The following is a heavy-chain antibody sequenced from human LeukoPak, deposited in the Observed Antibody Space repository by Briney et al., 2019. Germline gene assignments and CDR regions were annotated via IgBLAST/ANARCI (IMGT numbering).Heavy chain of an antibody. Sequence: PGGSLRLSCAASGFTFSSYEMNWVRQAPGKGLEWVSYISSSGSTIYYADSVKGRFTISRHNAKNSLYLQMNSLRAEDTAVYYCARFHDYSNYGRYYYYGMDVWGQGTTVTVSS. CDR3: ARFHDYSNYGRYYYYGMDV. J-gene: IGHJ6*02. CDR2: ISSSGSTI. CDR1: GFTFSSYE. V-gene: IGHV3-48*03. D-gene: IGHD4-11*01.